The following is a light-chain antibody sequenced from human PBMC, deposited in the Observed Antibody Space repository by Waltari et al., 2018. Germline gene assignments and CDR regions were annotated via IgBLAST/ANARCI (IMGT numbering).Light chain of an antibody. J-gene: IGKJ5*01. CDR1: QSVLYSSNNKNY. CDR3: QQYYSTPIT. Sequence: DIVMTQSPDSLAVSLGERATINCKSSQSVLYSSNNKNYLAWYQQKPGQPPKLLIYWACTRESGVPGRFSGSGSGTDFTLTISSLQAEDVAVYYCQQYYSTPITFGQGTRLEIK. V-gene: IGKV4-1*01. CDR2: WAC.